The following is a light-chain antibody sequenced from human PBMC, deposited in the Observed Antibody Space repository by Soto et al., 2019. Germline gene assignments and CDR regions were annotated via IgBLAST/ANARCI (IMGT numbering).Light chain of an antibody. J-gene: IGLJ1*01. CDR2: EVT. Sequence: QSALTQPASVSGSPGQSITISCTGTSSDVGAYNFVSWYQQHPGKAPKLMIYEVTNRPSGVSDRFSGSKSGNTASLTISGLQAEDEADYYCGSYRSGSTHVFGTGTKVTVL. CDR3: GSYRSGSTHV. V-gene: IGLV2-14*01. CDR1: SSDVGAYNF.